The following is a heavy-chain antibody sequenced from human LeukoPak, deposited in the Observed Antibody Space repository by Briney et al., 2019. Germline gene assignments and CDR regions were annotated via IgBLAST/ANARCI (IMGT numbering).Heavy chain of an antibody. V-gene: IGHV3-23*01. CDR1: GFTFSSYA. CDR3: ARVSGSPIIFDS. Sequence: GGSLRLSCAASGFTFSSYAMSWVRQAPGKGLEWVSAISNSGGTTYYADSVKGRFTISRDYSKNTLYLQMNSLIDKDTAVYYCARVSGSPIIFDSWGQGTLVTVSS. J-gene: IGHJ4*02. D-gene: IGHD1-26*01. CDR2: ISNSGGTT.